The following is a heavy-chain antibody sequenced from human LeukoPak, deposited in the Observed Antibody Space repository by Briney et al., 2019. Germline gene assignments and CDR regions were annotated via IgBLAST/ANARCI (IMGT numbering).Heavy chain of an antibody. Sequence: GGSLRLSCAASGFTSSSYGMNWVRQAPGKGLEWVSSISSSSSYIYYADSVKGRFTISRDNAKNSLYLQMNSLRAEDTAVYYCASNPIYGSGSYYHWGQGTLVTVSS. CDR1: GFTSSSYG. D-gene: IGHD3-10*01. V-gene: IGHV3-21*01. J-gene: IGHJ4*02. CDR2: ISSSSSYI. CDR3: ASNPIYGSGSYYH.